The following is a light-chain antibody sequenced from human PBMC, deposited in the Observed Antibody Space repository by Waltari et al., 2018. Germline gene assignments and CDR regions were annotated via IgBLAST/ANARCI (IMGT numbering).Light chain of an antibody. CDR2: SNN. CDR1: GANIGSNT. J-gene: IGLJ3*02. CDR3: AAWDDSLNSPV. Sequence: QSVLTQPPSASGTPVQRVTISCSGSGANIGSNTVAWYQQLPGTAPKLLMYSNNERPSGVPDRFSGSKSGTSASLAISGLQSEDEAEYYCAAWDDSLNSPVFGGGSKLTVL. V-gene: IGLV1-44*01.